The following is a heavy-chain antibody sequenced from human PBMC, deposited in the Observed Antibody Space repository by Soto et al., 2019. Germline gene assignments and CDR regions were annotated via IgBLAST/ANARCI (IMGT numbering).Heavy chain of an antibody. CDR1: GGTFSSYA. CDR2: IIPIFGTA. D-gene: IGHD2-2*01. Sequence: APVKVSCKASGGTFSSYAISWVRQAPGQGLEWMGGIIPIFGTANYAQKFQGRVTITADESTSTAYMELSSLRSEDTAVYYCARHPDQLGNYYYYGMDVWGQGTTVTVSS. V-gene: IGHV1-69*13. J-gene: IGHJ6*02. CDR3: ARHPDQLGNYYYYGMDV.